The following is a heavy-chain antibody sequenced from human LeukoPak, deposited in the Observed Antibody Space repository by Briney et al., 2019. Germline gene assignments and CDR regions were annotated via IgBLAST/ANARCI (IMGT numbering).Heavy chain of an antibody. CDR3: ARGQRITMTD. V-gene: IGHV4-59*12. J-gene: IGHJ4*02. Sequence: SETLSLTCTVSGGSISSFYWSWIRQPPGKGLEWIGYFYSGGRSNVNPSLKSRVAISVDTSRNQFSLRLSSVTAADTAVYYCARGQRITMTDWGQGTLVTVSS. CDR2: FYSGGRS. CDR1: GGSISSFY. D-gene: IGHD3-22*01.